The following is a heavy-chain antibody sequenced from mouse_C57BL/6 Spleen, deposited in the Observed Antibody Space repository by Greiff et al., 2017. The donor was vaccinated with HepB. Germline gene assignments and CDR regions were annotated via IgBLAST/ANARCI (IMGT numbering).Heavy chain of an antibody. J-gene: IGHJ4*01. CDR1: GYAFSSSW. CDR3: GGSDAYAMDD. V-gene: IGHV1-82*01. Sequence: VQLQESGPELVKPGASVKISCKASGYAFSSSWMNWVKQRPGKGLEWIGRIYPGDGDTNYNGKFKGKATLTADKSSSTAYMQLSSLTSEDSAVYYCGGSDAYAMDDWGQGTSVTVAS. CDR2: IYPGDGDT.